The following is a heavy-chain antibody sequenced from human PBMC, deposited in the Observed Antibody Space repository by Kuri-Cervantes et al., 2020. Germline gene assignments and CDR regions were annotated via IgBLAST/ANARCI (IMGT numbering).Heavy chain of an antibody. CDR2: INYSGSS. Sequence: GSLRLSCTVSNGSISSYYWSWIRQPPGKGLEWIGYINYSGSSNYNPSLKSRVTISVDTSKNQFSLKLSSVTAADTAVYYCARASQEELRLLWGQGTLVTVSS. CDR1: NGSISSYY. J-gene: IGHJ4*02. V-gene: IGHV4-59*01. CDR3: ARASQEELRLL. D-gene: IGHD1-7*01.